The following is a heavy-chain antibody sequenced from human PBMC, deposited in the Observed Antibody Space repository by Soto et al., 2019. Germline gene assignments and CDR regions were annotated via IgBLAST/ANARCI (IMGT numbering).Heavy chain of an antibody. Sequence: SETLSLTCAVSGGSISSSNWWSWVRQPPGKGLEWIGEIYHSGSTNYNPSLKSRVTISVDKSKNQFSLKLSSVTAADTAVYYCARVLDYYDSSGPVDYWGQGTLVTVSS. CDR3: ARVLDYYDSSGPVDY. CDR1: GGSISSSNW. J-gene: IGHJ4*02. V-gene: IGHV4-4*02. D-gene: IGHD3-22*01. CDR2: IYHSGST.